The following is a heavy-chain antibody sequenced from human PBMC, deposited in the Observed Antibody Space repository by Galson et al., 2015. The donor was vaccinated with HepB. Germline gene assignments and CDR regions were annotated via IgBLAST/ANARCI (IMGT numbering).Heavy chain of an antibody. CDR1: GFTFSSYS. CDR3: AKVVRGWELHYWYFDL. CDR2: ISSSSSYI. Sequence: SLRLSCAASGFTFSSYSMNWVRQAPGKGLEWVSSISSSSSYIYYADSVKGRFTISRDNAKNPLYLQMNSLRAEDTAVYYCAKVVRGWELHYWYFDLWGRGTLVTVSS. D-gene: IGHD1-26*01. J-gene: IGHJ2*01. V-gene: IGHV3-21*04.